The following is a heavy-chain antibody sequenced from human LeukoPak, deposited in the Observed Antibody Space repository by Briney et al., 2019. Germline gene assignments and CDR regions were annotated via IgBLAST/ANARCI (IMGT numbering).Heavy chain of an antibody. CDR3: AREDDSSGYYSNWFDP. D-gene: IGHD3-22*01. Sequence: ASVKVSCKASGYTFTGYYMHWVRQAPGQGLEWMGWINPNSGGTNYAQKFQGRVTMTRDTSISTAYMELSRLRSDDTAVYYCAREDDSSGYYSNWFDPWGQGTLVTVSS. J-gene: IGHJ5*02. V-gene: IGHV1-2*02. CDR1: GYTFTGYY. CDR2: INPNSGGT.